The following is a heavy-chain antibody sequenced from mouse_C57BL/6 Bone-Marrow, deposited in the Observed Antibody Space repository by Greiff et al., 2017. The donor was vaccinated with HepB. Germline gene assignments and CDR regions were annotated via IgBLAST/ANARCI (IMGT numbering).Heavy chain of an antibody. D-gene: IGHD1-1*01. Sequence: VQLQQSGAELVRPGASVKLSCTASGFNIKDDYMHWVKQRPEQGLEWIGWIDPENGDTEYASKFQGKATITADTSSNTAYLQLSSLTSEDTAVYYCTTLGYGSSYFDYWGQGTTLTVSS. J-gene: IGHJ2*01. CDR1: GFNIKDDY. CDR3: TTLGYGSSYFDY. CDR2: IDPENGDT. V-gene: IGHV14-4*01.